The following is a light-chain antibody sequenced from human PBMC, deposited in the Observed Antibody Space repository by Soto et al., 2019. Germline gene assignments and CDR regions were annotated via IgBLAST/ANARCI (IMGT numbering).Light chain of an antibody. J-gene: IGLJ1*01. Sequence: QSALTQPASVSGSPGQSITISCSGTSSDVGSYDHVAWYQQFPGKTPKLTMYEVSNRPSGVSSRFSGSKSGNTASLTISGLQAEDEADYYCIAYTGSSTSYVFGTGTKVTVL. V-gene: IGLV2-14*01. CDR3: IAYTGSSTSYV. CDR2: EVS. CDR1: SSDVGSYDH.